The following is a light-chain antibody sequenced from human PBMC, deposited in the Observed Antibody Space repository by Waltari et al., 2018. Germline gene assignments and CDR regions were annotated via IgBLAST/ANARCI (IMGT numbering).Light chain of an antibody. Sequence: QSVVTQPPSASGTPGQRVTLSCSGSNSNIGSDIVNWYQQFPGTAPKLLIYPKNQRPSGVPGRCPAPRSVTSASLVISGLQSEDEADYYCATWDASLDTWVFGGGTKVTVL. CDR3: ATWDASLDTWV. CDR2: PKN. CDR1: NSNIGSDI. J-gene: IGLJ3*02. V-gene: IGLV1-44*01.